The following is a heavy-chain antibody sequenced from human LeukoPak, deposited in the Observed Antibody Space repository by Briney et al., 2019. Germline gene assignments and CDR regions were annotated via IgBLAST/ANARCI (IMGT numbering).Heavy chain of an antibody. CDR2: IYTSGST. D-gene: IGHD3-22*01. J-gene: IGHJ3*02. CDR1: GGSISSYY. CDR3: ARDDYFDSSGYYSDAFDI. V-gene: IGHV4-4*07. Sequence: SETLSLTCTVSGGSISSYYWSWIRQPAGKGLEWIGRIYTSGSTNYNPSLKSRVTMSVDTSKNQFSLKLSSVTAADTAVYYCARDDYFDSSGYYSDAFDIWGQGTMVTVSS.